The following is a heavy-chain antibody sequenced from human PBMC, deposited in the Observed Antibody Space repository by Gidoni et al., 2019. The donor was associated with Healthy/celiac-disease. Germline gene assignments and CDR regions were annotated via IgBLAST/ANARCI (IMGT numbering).Heavy chain of an antibody. CDR1: GFTSSNAW. Sequence: EVQLVESGGGLVQPGGSLRLSCAASGFTSSNAWMSWVGQAPGKGLEWVGRIKSKTDGGTTDYAAPVKGRFTISRDDSKNTLYLQMNSLKTEDTAVYYCTTVPIYGGPEYWGQGTLVTVSS. D-gene: IGHD4-17*01. CDR2: IKSKTDGGTT. V-gene: IGHV3-15*01. J-gene: IGHJ4*02. CDR3: TTVPIYGGPEY.